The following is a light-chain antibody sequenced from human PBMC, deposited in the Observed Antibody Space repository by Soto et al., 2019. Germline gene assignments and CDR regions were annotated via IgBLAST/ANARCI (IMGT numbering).Light chain of an antibody. Sequence: EIVLTQSPGTLSLSPGERATLSCRASQSVSNSYLAWYQQKPGQAPRLLIYGASSRATGIPDRFSGSGSGTDFTLTISSLEPEDFAVYYCQQRSNWPPMYTFGQGTKLEIK. V-gene: IGKV3D-20*02. CDR3: QQRSNWPPMYT. CDR1: QSVSNSY. J-gene: IGKJ2*01. CDR2: GAS.